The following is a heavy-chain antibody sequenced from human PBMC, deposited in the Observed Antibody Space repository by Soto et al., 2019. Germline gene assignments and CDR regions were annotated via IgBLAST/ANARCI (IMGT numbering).Heavy chain of an antibody. CDR3: ARVGSSGWYGGLDV. V-gene: IGHV1-2*02. Sequence: ASGKVSSRSSGSTFTDYYMSWGRRGAGQGLEWMGWINPNSGLTNYAQKFQGGATMTRDTSISTAYMELSRPKFDDTAVYYCARVGSSGWYGGLDVWGQGTTVTV. CDR2: INPNSGLT. D-gene: IGHD6-19*01. CDR1: GSTFTDYY. J-gene: IGHJ6*02.